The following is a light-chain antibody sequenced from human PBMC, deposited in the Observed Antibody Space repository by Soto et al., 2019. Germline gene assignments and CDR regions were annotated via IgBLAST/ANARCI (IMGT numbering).Light chain of an antibody. CDR2: DAS. CDR3: QQYNSYSTIT. CDR1: QSISSW. J-gene: IGKJ5*01. V-gene: IGKV1-5*01. Sequence: DIQMTQSPSTLSASVGDRVTITCRASQSISSWLAWYQQKPGKAPKLLIYDASSLESGVPSRFSGSGSGTEFTLTISSLQPDDFATYYCQQYNSYSTITFGQGTRREIK.